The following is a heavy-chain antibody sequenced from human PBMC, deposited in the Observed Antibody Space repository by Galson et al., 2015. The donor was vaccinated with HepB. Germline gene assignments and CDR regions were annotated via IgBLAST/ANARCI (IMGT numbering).Heavy chain of an antibody. D-gene: IGHD3-3*01. CDR3: ARGPKGVTNGFLEWLSQTSYYYYGMDV. CDR1: GYTFTSYG. V-gene: IGHV1-18*04. J-gene: IGHJ6*02. Sequence: SVKVSCKASGYTFTSYGISWVRQAPGQGLEWMGWISAYNGNTNYAQKLQGRVTMTTDTSTSTAYMELRSLRSDDTAVYYCARGPKGVTNGFLEWLSQTSYYYYGMDVWGQGTTVTVSS. CDR2: ISAYNGNT.